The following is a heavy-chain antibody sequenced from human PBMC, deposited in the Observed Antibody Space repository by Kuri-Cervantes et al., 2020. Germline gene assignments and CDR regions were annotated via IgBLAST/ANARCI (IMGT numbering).Heavy chain of an antibody. D-gene: IGHD2-2*01. Sequence: ASVKVSCKASGYTFTSYAMHWVRQAPGQGLEWMGWISAYNGNTNYAQKLQGRVTMTTDTSTSTAYMELRSLRSDDTAVYYCARDNGRVVVPAAILLLGWFDPWGQGTLVTVSS. J-gene: IGHJ5*02. V-gene: IGHV1-18*01. CDR3: ARDNGRVVVPAAILLLGWFDP. CDR1: GYTFTSYA. CDR2: ISAYNGNT.